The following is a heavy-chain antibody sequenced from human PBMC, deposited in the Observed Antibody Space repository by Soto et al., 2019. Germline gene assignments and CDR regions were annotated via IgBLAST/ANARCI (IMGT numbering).Heavy chain of an antibody. J-gene: IGHJ4*02. V-gene: IGHV3-30-3*01. CDR1: GFTFSNYA. CDR3: ARGTSSGWYYFDY. Sequence: QVQLVESGGGVVQPGRSLRLSCAASGFTFSNYAIHWVRQAPGKGLEWVAAISYDGSNKYYADSVKGRFTISRDNSKSTLYLQVNSLRAVYTAVYYCARGTSSGWYYFDYWGQGTLVTVSS. CDR2: ISYDGSNK. D-gene: IGHD6-19*01.